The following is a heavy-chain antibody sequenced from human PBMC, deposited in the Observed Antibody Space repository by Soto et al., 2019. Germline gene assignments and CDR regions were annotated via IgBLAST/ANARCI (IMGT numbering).Heavy chain of an antibody. D-gene: IGHD3-10*01. J-gene: IGHJ6*02. V-gene: IGHV5-10-1*01. CDR3: ASHNSYGPWYYYGMDV. CDR2: IDPSDSYT. Sequence: GESLRISCKGSGYIFTSYWISWVRQMPGKGLEWMGRIDPSDSYTNYSPSFQGHVTISADKSISTAYLQWSSLKASDTAMYYCASHNSYGPWYYYGMDVWGQGTTVTVSS. CDR1: GYIFTSYW.